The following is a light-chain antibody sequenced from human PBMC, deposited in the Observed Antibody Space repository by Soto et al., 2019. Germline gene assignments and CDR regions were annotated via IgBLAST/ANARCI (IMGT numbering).Light chain of an antibody. J-gene: IGLJ3*02. CDR1: RSNIGSHY. CDR2: KDS. Sequence: QSVVTQPPSASGAPGQWVTISCSGSRSNIGSHYISWYQHLPGTAPKLLIYKDSQRPSGVPDRFSGSKSCTSASLAIGGLRSEDEGSYYCAPWDDSLGRRVLFGGGTKVTVL. V-gene: IGLV1-47*01. CDR3: APWDDSLGRRVL.